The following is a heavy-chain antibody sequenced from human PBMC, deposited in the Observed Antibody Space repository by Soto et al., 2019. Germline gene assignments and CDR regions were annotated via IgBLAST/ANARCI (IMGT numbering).Heavy chain of an antibody. CDR3: AKDHDEDFGYDLDYFNH. CDR2: ISWEGGSI. D-gene: IGHD5-12*01. J-gene: IGHJ4*02. Sequence: EVQLVESGGDLVQPGRSLRLSCAASGFNFDDYAMHWVRQVPGKGLEWVSGISWEGGSIGYADSVKGRFTISRDNAKNSLYLEMNSLRSEDTALYYCAKDHDEDFGYDLDYFNHWGKGTLVTVSS. V-gene: IGHV3-9*01. CDR1: GFNFDDYA.